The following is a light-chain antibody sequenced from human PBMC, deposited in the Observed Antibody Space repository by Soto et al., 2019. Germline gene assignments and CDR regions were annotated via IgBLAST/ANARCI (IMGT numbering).Light chain of an antibody. CDR2: DVL. J-gene: IGLJ2*01. CDR1: SSDIGGYNY. Sequence: QSALTQPASVSGSPGQSITISCAGTSSDIGGYNYVSWYQHHPGKAPKLMIFDVLYRPSGVSNRFSGSKSGNTASLTISGLQAEDEADYYYTSYTSRSTLEVFGGGTKVTVL. V-gene: IGLV2-14*03. CDR3: TSYTSRSTLEV.